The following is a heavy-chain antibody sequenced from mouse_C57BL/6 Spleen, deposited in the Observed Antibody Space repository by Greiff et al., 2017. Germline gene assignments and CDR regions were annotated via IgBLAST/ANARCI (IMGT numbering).Heavy chain of an antibody. CDR1: GYSFTGYY. CDR2: INPSTGGT. D-gene: IGHD2-3*01. V-gene: IGHV1-42*01. CDR3: ARKGDGYYDYAMDY. Sequence: EVQLQQSGPELVKPGASVKLSCKASGYSFTGYYMNWVKQSPEKSLEWIGEINPSTGGTTYNQKFKAKATLTVDKSSSTAYMQLKSLTSEDSAVYYCARKGDGYYDYAMDYWGQGTSVTVSS. J-gene: IGHJ4*01.